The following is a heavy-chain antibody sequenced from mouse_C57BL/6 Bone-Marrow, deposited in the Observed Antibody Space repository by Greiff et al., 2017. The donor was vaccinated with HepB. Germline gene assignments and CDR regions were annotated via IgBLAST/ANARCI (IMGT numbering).Heavy chain of an antibody. CDR3: TTRGLLRFLFDY. CDR2: IDPEDGDT. V-gene: IGHV14-1*01. D-gene: IGHD1-1*01. J-gene: IGHJ2*01. Sequence: EVQLQHSGAELVRPGASVKLSCTASCFNIKDYYMHWVKQRPEQGLEWIGRIDPEDGDTEYAPKFQGKATMTADTSSNTAYLQLSSLTSEDTAVYYCTTRGLLRFLFDYWGQGTTLTVSS. CDR1: CFNIKDYY.